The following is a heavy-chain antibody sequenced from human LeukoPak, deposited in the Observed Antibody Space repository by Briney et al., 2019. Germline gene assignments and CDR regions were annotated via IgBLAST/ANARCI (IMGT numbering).Heavy chain of an antibody. J-gene: IGHJ4*02. D-gene: IGHD2-2*01. Sequence: GGSLRLSCAASGFAFSSYAMSWVRQAPGKGLEWVSAISGSGGSTYCADSVKGRFTISRDNSKNTLYLQMNSLRAEDTAVYYCAKEMSGNGWYQLLFDYWGQGTLVTVSS. CDR3: AKEMSGNGWYQLLFDY. V-gene: IGHV3-23*01. CDR1: GFAFSSYA. CDR2: ISGSGGST.